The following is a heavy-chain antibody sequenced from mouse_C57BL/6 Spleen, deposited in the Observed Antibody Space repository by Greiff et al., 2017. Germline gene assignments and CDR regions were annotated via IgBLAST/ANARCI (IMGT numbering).Heavy chain of an antibody. V-gene: IGHV1-4*01. CDR2: INPSSGYT. Sequence: VQLQQSGAELARPGASVKMSCKASGYTFTSYTMHWVKQRPGQGLEWIGYINPSSGYTKYNQKFKDKATLTADKSSSTAYMQLSSLTSEDSAVYYCARGRDGWYFDVWGTGTTVTVSS. CDR3: ARGRDGWYFDV. D-gene: IGHD2-3*01. CDR1: GYTFTSYT. J-gene: IGHJ1*03.